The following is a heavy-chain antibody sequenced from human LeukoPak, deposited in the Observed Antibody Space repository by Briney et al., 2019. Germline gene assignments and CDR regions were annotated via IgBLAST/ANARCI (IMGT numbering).Heavy chain of an antibody. CDR3: ARDRDYDILTGYYGDWFDP. Sequence: GGSLRLSCAASGFTLSSFGMNWVRQAPGKGLEWVSSISSTSIYIYNADSVKGRFTISRDNAKNSLYLQMNSLRAEDTAVYYCARDRDYDILTGYYGDWFDPWGQGTLVTVPS. J-gene: IGHJ5*02. CDR2: ISSTSIYI. V-gene: IGHV3-21*01. D-gene: IGHD3-9*01. CDR1: GFTLSSFG.